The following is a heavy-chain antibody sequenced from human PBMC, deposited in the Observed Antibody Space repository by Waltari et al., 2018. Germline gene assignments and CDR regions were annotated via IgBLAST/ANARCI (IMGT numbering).Heavy chain of an antibody. J-gene: IGHJ2*01. CDR3: ASHGTGYSSGWSYWYFDL. CDR2: IIPIFGTA. CDR1: GGTFSSYA. D-gene: IGHD6-19*01. Sequence: QVQLVQSGAEVKKPGSSVKVSCKASGGTFSSYAISWVRPAPGQGLEWMGGIIPIFGTANYAQKFQGRVTITTDESTSTAYMELSSLRSEDTAVYYCASHGTGYSSGWSYWYFDLWGRGTLVTVSS. V-gene: IGHV1-69*05.